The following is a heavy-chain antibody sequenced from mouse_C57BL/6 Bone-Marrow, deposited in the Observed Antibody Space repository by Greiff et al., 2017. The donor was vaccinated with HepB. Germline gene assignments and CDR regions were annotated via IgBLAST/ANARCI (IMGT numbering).Heavy chain of an antibody. J-gene: IGHJ3*01. CDR2: IDPSDSYT. CDR3: ARGVMVTTPFAY. Sequence: QVQLQQSGAELVKPGASVKLSCKASGYTFTSYWMQWVKQRPGQGLEWIGEIDPSDSYTNYNQKFKGKATLTVDTSSSTAYMQLSSLTSEDSAVYYCARGVMVTTPFAYWGQGTLVTVSA. V-gene: IGHV1-50*01. D-gene: IGHD2-2*01. CDR1: GYTFTSYW.